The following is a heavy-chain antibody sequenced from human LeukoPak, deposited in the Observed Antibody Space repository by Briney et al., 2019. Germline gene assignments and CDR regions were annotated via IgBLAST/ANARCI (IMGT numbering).Heavy chain of an antibody. D-gene: IGHD4-17*01. J-gene: IGHJ4*02. Sequence: SGGSLRLSCAASGFTFSSYWMHWVRQAPAKGLVLVSRINSDGSSTGYPDSVKGRFTISRDNAKNTLYLQMNSLRAEDTAVYYCARTLSYGDWTVYFDYWGQGTLVTVSS. V-gene: IGHV3-74*01. CDR1: GFTFSSYW. CDR3: ARTLSYGDWTVYFDY. CDR2: INSDGSST.